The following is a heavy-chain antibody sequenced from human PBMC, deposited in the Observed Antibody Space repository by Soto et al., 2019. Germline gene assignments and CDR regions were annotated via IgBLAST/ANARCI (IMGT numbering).Heavy chain of an antibody. CDR2: IWYDGSNK. CDR1: GFTFSSYG. Sequence: WGSLRLSCAASGFTFSSYGMHWVRQAPGKGLEWVAVIWYDGSNKYYADSVKGRFTISRDNSKNTLYLQMNSLRAEDTAVYYCARDNCSGGSCYYHYMDVWGKGTTVTVSS. J-gene: IGHJ6*03. D-gene: IGHD2-15*01. CDR3: ARDNCSGGSCYYHYMDV. V-gene: IGHV3-33*01.